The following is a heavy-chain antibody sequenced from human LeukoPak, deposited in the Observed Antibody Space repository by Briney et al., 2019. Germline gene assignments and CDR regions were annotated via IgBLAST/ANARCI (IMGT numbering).Heavy chain of an antibody. CDR1: GGSISGFY. Sequence: SETLSLTCTVSGGSISGFYWSWIRQPPGKGLEWIGYIYYSGDSNYNPSLKSRVTMSLDTSKNQLSLRLSSVTAADTAVYYCARHPFATPFDYWGRGTLVTVSS. CDR2: IYYSGDS. CDR3: ARHPFATPFDY. V-gene: IGHV4-59*08. J-gene: IGHJ4*02. D-gene: IGHD2-15*01.